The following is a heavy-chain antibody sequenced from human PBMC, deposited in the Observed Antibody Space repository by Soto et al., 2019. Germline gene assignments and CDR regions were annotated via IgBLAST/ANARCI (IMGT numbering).Heavy chain of an antibody. CDR1: GYTFTSYY. CDR2: INPSGGST. Sequence: ASVKVSCKASGYTFTSYYMHWVRQAPGQGLEWMGIINPSGGSTSYAQKFQGRVTMTRDTSTSTVYMELSSLRSEDTAVYYCARDWAENYKTLSFDYWGQGTPVTVSS. V-gene: IGHV1-46*01. CDR3: ARDWAENYKTLSFDY. D-gene: IGHD1-7*01. J-gene: IGHJ4*02.